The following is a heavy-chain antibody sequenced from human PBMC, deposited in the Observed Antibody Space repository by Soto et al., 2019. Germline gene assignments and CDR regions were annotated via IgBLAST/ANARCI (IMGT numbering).Heavy chain of an antibody. D-gene: IGHD3-10*01. CDR3: AKVVWHGSGRATFDY. Sequence: QVQLLESGGDVVQPGRSLRLSCAASGFTFSSYGMHWVRQAPGKGLEWVAAITYDGSNKYYGDSVEGRFTISRDTSKNTLYLQMNGLRPEDTAVYYCAKVVWHGSGRATFDYWGQGTLVTVSS. CDR1: GFTFSSYG. J-gene: IGHJ4*02. V-gene: IGHV3-30*18. CDR2: ITYDGSNK.